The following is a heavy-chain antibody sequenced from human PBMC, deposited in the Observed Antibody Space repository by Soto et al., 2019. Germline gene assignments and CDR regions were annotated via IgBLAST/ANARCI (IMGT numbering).Heavy chain of an antibody. CDR2: IIPIFGTA. J-gene: IGHJ3*02. D-gene: IGHD3-22*01. Sequence: ASVKVSCKASGGTFSSYAISWVRQAPGQGLEWMGGIIPIFGTANYAQKFQGRVTITADKSTSTAYMELSSLRSEDTAVYYCARVPDRYYYDSSGPTYHDAFDIWGQGTMVTVS. V-gene: IGHV1-69*06. CDR3: ARVPDRYYYDSSGPTYHDAFDI. CDR1: GGTFSSYA.